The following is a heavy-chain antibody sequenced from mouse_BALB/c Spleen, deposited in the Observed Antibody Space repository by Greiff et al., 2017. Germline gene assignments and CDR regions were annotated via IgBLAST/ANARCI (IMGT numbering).Heavy chain of an antibody. V-gene: IGHV1-7*01. CDR3: ARRDDGYYMYYFDY. Sequence: QVQLQQSGAELAKPGASVKMSCKASGYTFTSYCMHWVKQRPGQGLEWIGYINPSTGYTEYNQKFKDKATLTADKSSSTAHMQLSSLTSEDSAVYYCARRDDGYYMYYFDYWGQGTTLTVSS. CDR1: GYTFTSYC. J-gene: IGHJ2*01. D-gene: IGHD2-3*01. CDR2: INPSTGYT.